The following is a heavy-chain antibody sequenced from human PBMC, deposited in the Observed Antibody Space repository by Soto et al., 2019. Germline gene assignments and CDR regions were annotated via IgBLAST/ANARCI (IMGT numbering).Heavy chain of an antibody. Sequence: ETLSLTCAVYGGSFSGYYWGWIRQPPGKGLEXIGXXNXXGXTXXXPXXXSRVTISVDTSKNQFSLKLSSVTAEDTAVYYCVRPLPSGRNYGMDVWGQGTTVTVSS. J-gene: IGHJ6*02. CDR2: XNXXGXT. V-gene: IGHV4-34*01. CDR1: GGSFSGYY. D-gene: IGHD3-10*01. CDR3: VRPLPSGRNYGMDV.